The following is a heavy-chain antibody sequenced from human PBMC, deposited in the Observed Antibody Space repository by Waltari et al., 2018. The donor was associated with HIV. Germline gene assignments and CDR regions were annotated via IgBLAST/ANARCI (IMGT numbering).Heavy chain of an antibody. D-gene: IGHD3-16*02. Sequence: EVQLVESGGGLVQPGGSLRLSCAASGFTFSSYWMSWVRQAPGKGLEWVANIKQDGSEKYYVDSVKGRFTIARDNAKNSLYLQMNSLRAEDTAVYYCARDRPSASLLMITFGGVIVPRGMDVWGQGTTVTVSS. CDR2: IKQDGSEK. CDR1: GFTFSSYW. J-gene: IGHJ6*02. V-gene: IGHV3-7*01. CDR3: ARDRPSASLLMITFGGVIVPRGMDV.